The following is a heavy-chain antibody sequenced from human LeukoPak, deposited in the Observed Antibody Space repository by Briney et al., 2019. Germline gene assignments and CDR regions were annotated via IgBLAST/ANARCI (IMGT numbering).Heavy chain of an antibody. CDR2: ISYDGSSK. Sequence: PGGSLRLSSAASGFTLSRYGMHWVRQAPGKGLEWVAVISYDGSSKYYADSVKGRFTISRDNSKNTLFLQMNSLRADDTAVFYCAKDGGFYGENLDYWRQGTLVTVSS. CDR3: AKDGGFYGENLDY. D-gene: IGHD4-17*01. CDR1: GFTLSRYG. V-gene: IGHV3-30*18. J-gene: IGHJ4*02.